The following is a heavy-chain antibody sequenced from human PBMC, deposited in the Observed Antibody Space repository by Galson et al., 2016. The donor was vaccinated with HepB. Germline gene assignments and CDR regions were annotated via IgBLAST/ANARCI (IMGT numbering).Heavy chain of an antibody. Sequence: SLRLSCAASGFTFSGFGMHWVRQAPGKGLEWVAFISNDGSNRHYAGSVKGRFTISEDNSKNTLDLQMNTLRPEDTAVYYCAKPFRSFDWDDAFDFWGQGTTVTVFS. CDR2: ISNDGSNR. J-gene: IGHJ3*01. D-gene: IGHD3-9*01. V-gene: IGHV3-30*18. CDR3: AKPFRSFDWDDAFDF. CDR1: GFTFSGFG.